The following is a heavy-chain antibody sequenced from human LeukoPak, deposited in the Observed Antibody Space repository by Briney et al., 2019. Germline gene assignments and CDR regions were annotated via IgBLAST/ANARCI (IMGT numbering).Heavy chain of an antibody. CDR2: IIPIFGTA. CDR3: ARVRGKYCSSTSCYSFDY. V-gene: IGHV1-69*13. CDR1: GGTFSSYA. D-gene: IGHD2-2*01. Sequence: SVKVSCKASGGTFSSYAISWVRQAPGQGLEWMGGIIPIFGTANYAQKFQGRVTITADESTSTAYMELSSLRSEDTAVYYCARVRGKYCSSTSCYSFDYWSQGTLVTVSS. J-gene: IGHJ4*02.